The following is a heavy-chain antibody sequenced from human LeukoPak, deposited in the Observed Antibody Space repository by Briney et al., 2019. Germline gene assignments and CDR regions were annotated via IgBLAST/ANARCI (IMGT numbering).Heavy chain of an antibody. Sequence: SETLSLTCAVYGGSFSGYYWSWIRQPPRKGLEWIGEINHSGSTNYNPSLKSRVTISVDTSKNQFSLKLRSVTAADTAVYYCARDSWELRAFDYWGQGTLVTVSS. V-gene: IGHV4-34*01. J-gene: IGHJ4*02. CDR1: GGSFSGYY. D-gene: IGHD1-26*01. CDR2: INHSGST. CDR3: ARDSWELRAFDY.